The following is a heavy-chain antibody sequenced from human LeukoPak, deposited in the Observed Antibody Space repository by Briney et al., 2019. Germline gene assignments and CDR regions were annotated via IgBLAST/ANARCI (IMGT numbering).Heavy chain of an antibody. CDR2: IYYSGST. Sequence: PSETLSLTCTVSGGSISSGGYYWSWIRQHPGKGLEWIGYIYYSGSTYYNPSLKSRVTISVDTSKNQFSLKLSSVTAADTAVYYCARTSIVATIRVEKEFDYWGQGTLVTVSS. V-gene: IGHV4-30-4*08. J-gene: IGHJ4*02. CDR3: ARTSIVATIRVEKEFDY. D-gene: IGHD5-12*01. CDR1: GGSISSGGYY.